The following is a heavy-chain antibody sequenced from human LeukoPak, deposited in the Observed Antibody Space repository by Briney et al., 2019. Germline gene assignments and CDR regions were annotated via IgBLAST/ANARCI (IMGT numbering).Heavy chain of an antibody. Sequence: GGSLRLSCAASGFTFSSYAMSWVRQAPGKGLEWVPAISGSGGSTYYADSVKGRFTISRDNSKNTLYLHMNSLRAEDTAVYYCANSPDGAFDYWGQGTLVTVSS. CDR1: GFTFSSYA. CDR2: ISGSGGST. V-gene: IGHV3-23*01. J-gene: IGHJ4*02. CDR3: ANSPDGAFDY.